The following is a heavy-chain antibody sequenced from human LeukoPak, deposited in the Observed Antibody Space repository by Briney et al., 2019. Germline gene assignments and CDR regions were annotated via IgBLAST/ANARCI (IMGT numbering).Heavy chain of an antibody. D-gene: IGHD2-15*01. CDR3: ARGFRYLDAFDI. Sequence: ASVKVSCKASGGTFNRFGISWVRQAPGQGLEWMGGIIPVFGTANYAQRFQGRVTITADKSTSTAYVELSSLRSEDTAVYYCARGFRYLDAFDIWGQGTMVTVSS. V-gene: IGHV1-69*06. CDR2: IIPVFGTA. CDR1: GGTFNRFG. J-gene: IGHJ3*02.